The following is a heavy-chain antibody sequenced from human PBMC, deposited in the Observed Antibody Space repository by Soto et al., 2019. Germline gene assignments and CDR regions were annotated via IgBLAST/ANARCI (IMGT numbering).Heavy chain of an antibody. CDR1: GASIRSTAYY. CDR3: VRTARQGAVAPHWFDR. V-gene: IGHV4-30-4*01. J-gene: IGHJ5*02. Sequence: SETLSLTCTVSGASIRSTAYYWSWIRQAPGNGLEWIGYVYYTGSTYYNPSLMSRLTISVDTSKNQFSLKLTSVTAAETAVYYCVRTARQGAVAPHWFDRWGQGTQVTVPQ. D-gene: IGHD2-21*02. CDR2: VYYTGST.